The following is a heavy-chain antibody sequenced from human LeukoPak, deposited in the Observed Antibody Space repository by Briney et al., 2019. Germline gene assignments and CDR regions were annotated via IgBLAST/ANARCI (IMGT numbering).Heavy chain of an antibody. CDR2: ISSSSSTI. Sequence: PGGSLRLSCAASGFTFSSYSMNWVRQAPGKGLEWVSYISSSSSTIYYADSVKGRFTISRDNAKNSLYLQMNSLRAEDTAVYYCARGSVSPRHWGQGTLVTVSS. J-gene: IGHJ4*02. V-gene: IGHV3-48*04. CDR1: GFTFSSYS. CDR3: ARGSVSPRH.